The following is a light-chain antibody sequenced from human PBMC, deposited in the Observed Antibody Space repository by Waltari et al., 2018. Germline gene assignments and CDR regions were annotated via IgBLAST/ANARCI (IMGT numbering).Light chain of an antibody. V-gene: IGLV2-11*01. CDR3: CSFTAGDAYV. Sequence: QSALTQPRSVSGSPGQSVAISCTGTSSDGGGSNYVAWDQQHPGKAPKRMIYDVTARPSGVPDRFSGSKSGNTASLTVSGLQAEDEADYYCCSFTAGDAYVFGTGTKVTVL. J-gene: IGLJ1*01. CDR1: SSDGGGSNY. CDR2: DVT.